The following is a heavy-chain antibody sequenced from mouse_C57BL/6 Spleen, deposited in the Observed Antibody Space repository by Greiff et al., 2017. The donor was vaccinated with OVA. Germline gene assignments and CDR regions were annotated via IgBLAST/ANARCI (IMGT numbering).Heavy chain of an antibody. CDR3: ARMDYYGSSYGYFDG. CDR1: GFSLTSYA. Sequence: VKVVESGPGLVAPSQSLSITCTVSGFSLTSYAISWVRQPPGKGLEWLGVIWTGGGTNYNSALKSRLSISKDNSKSQVFLKMNSLQTDDTARYYCARMDYYGSSYGYFDGWGTGTTVTVSS. CDR2: IWTGGGT. D-gene: IGHD1-1*01. J-gene: IGHJ1*03. V-gene: IGHV2-9-1*01.